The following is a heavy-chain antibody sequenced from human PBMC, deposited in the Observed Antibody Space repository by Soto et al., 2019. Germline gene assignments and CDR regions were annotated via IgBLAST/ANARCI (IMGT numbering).Heavy chain of an antibody. CDR1: GDSISSYY. CDR3: ARDYHSGGAFDI. CDR2: IYYSGST. D-gene: IGHD6-19*01. Sequence: SETLSLTCTVSGDSISSYYWSWIRQPPGKGLEWIGYIYYSGSTNYNPSLKSRVTISVDTSKNQFSLKLSSVTAADTAVYYCARDYHSGGAFDIWGQGTMVTVSS. V-gene: IGHV4-59*01. J-gene: IGHJ3*02.